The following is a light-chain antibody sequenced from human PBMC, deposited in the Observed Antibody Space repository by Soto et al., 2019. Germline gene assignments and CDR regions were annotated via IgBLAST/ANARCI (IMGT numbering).Light chain of an antibody. V-gene: IGKV3-15*01. Sequence: EIVMTQSPATLSVSPGERATLSCRASQSVSGNLAWYQQKPGQAPSLLIYASSTRATGISARFSGSVSGTDFNLTISSLQSEDFALYYCQKYNKWPLTCGGGTKVEIQ. CDR3: QKYNKWPLT. CDR1: QSVSGN. CDR2: ASS. J-gene: IGKJ4*02.